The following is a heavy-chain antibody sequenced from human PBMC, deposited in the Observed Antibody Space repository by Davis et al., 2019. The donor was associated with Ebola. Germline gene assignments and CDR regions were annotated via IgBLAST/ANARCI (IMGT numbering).Heavy chain of an antibody. J-gene: IGHJ5*02. Sequence: MPSETLSLTCAVSGGSFSGYYWSWIRQPPGKGLEWIGEINHSGSTNYNPSLKSRLTISVDTSKNQFSLKLSSVTAADTAVYYCARGGRWLTWGTWGQGTLVTVSS. CDR1: GGSFSGYY. D-gene: IGHD5-24*01. CDR2: INHSGST. V-gene: IGHV4-34*01. CDR3: ARGGRWLTWGT.